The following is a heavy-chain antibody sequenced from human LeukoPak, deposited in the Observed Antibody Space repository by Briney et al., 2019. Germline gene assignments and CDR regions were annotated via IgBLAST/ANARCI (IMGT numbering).Heavy chain of an antibody. J-gene: IGHJ4*02. Sequence: SETLSLTCTVSGYSISSGYYWGWIRQPPGKGLEWIGSIYHSGSTYYNPSLKSRVTISVDTSKNQFSLKLSSVTAADTAVYYCARLQGGWGQGTLVTVSS. V-gene: IGHV4-38-2*02. D-gene: IGHD2-15*01. CDR3: ARLQGG. CDR1: GYSISSGYY. CDR2: IYHSGST.